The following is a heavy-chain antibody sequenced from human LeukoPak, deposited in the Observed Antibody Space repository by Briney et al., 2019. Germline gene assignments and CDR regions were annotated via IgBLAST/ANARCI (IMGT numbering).Heavy chain of an antibody. J-gene: IGHJ4*02. Sequence: PGGSLRLSCAASGFTFSTYAMSWVRQAPGKGLEWVSTISGSGSTTYYADSVKGRFTISRDNSNNTLFLQMNSLRAEDTALYYCAKDRERYGSGTYYSFYFDYWGQGTLVTVSS. CDR1: GFTFSTYA. D-gene: IGHD3-10*01. CDR2: ISGSGSTT. V-gene: IGHV3-23*01. CDR3: AKDRERYGSGTYYSFYFDY.